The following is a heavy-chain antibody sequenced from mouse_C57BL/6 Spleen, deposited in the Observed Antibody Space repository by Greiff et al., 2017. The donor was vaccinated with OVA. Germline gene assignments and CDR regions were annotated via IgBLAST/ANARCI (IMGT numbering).Heavy chain of an antibody. CDR2: INPNYGTT. J-gene: IGHJ1*03. V-gene: IGHV1-39*01. CDR3: ARRGYGSSNWYFDV. D-gene: IGHD1-1*01. Sequence: EVQLQQSGPELVKPGASVKISCKASGYSFTDYNMNWVKQSNGKSLEWIGVINPNYGTTSYNQKFKGKATLTVDQSSSTASMQLNSLTSEDSAVYYCARRGYGSSNWYFDVWGTGTTVTVSS. CDR1: GYSFTDYN.